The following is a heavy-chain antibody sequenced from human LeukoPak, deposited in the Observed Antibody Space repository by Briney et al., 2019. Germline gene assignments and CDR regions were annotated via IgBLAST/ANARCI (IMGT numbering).Heavy chain of an antibody. CDR2: ISYSGNT. CDR1: GGSIISSDYH. CDR3: ARHCCSGPAKRVFDI. Sequence: SETLSLTCTVSGGSIISSDYHWGWVRQPPGKGLEWIGTISYSGNTDYNPSLRSRVTISVDTSDNQFSLRLGSVTAADTAVYHCARHCCSGPAKRVFDIWGQGAMVTVSS. D-gene: IGHD2-15*01. J-gene: IGHJ3*02. V-gene: IGHV4-39*01.